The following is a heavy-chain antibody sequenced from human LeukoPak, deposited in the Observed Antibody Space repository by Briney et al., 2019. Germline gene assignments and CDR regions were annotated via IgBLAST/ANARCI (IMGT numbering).Heavy chain of an antibody. J-gene: IGHJ4*02. CDR2: SNPNSGGT. V-gene: IGHV1-2*02. D-gene: IGHD3-10*01. Sequence: GASVKVSCKASGYTFTDYYMHWVRQAPGQGLEWMGWSNPNSGGTNYAQKSQGRVTMTRDTSISTAYMELSRLRSDDTAVYYCARVYGDHYGSGVIDYWGQGTLVTVSS. CDR1: GYTFTDYY. CDR3: ARVYGDHYGSGVIDY.